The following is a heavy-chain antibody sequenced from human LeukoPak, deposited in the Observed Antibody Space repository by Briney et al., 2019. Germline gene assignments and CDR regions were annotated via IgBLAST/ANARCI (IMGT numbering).Heavy chain of an antibody. V-gene: IGHV3-23*01. CDR2: ISGSGGSA. Sequence: GGSLRLSCAASGFTFSSYAMSWVRQAPGKGLEWVSAISGSGGSAYYADSVKGRFTISRDNSKNTLYLQMNSLRAEDTAVYYCAKDKALYSSSSLDYWGQGTLVTVSS. CDR3: AKDKALYSSSSLDY. J-gene: IGHJ4*02. D-gene: IGHD6-6*01. CDR1: GFTFSSYA.